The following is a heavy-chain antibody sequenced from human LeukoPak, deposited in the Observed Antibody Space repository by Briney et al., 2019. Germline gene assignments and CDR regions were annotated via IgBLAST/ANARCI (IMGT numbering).Heavy chain of an antibody. Sequence: PSETLSLTCTVSGGSISSSDYYWVWIRQPPGTGLEWIGTIYYSGSTYYSPSLKSRVTISVDTSKNQFSLKLNSVTAADTAVYYCARRVTMVRGTPNGMDVWGQGTTVTVSS. CDR2: IYYSGST. V-gene: IGHV4-39*01. D-gene: IGHD3-10*01. J-gene: IGHJ6*02. CDR1: GGSISSSDYY. CDR3: ARRVTMVRGTPNGMDV.